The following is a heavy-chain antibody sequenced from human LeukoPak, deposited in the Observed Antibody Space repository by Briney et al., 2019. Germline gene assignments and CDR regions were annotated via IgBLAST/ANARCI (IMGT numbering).Heavy chain of an antibody. D-gene: IGHD2-2*01. CDR3: AREISSSTSFDY. V-gene: IGHV3-21*01. CDR2: ISSGSTYI. CDR1: GFSFSSYS. J-gene: IGHJ4*02. Sequence: GGSLRLSCAASGFSFSSYSMNWVRQAPGKGLEWVSSISSGSTYIYYADSVKGRFTISRDNAKNSLYLQVSTLRAEDAAVYYCAREISSSTSFDYWGQGTLVTVSS.